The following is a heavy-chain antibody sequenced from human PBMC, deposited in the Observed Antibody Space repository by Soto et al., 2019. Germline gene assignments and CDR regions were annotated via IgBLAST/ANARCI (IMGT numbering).Heavy chain of an antibody. V-gene: IGHV4-39*01. J-gene: IGHJ4*02. CDR1: GGSIGSSSYY. D-gene: IGHD6-19*01. CDR3: ARHGYTSGRTYFDY. Sequence: QLQLQESGPGLVKPSETLSLTCTVSGGSIGSSSYYWGWIRQPPGKGLEWIGSIYDRGSTYSNPSLKRRLTTSLDTSKNQFSLKLTSVTAADTAVYYCARHGYTSGRTYFDYWGQGTLVTVSS. CDR2: IYDRGST.